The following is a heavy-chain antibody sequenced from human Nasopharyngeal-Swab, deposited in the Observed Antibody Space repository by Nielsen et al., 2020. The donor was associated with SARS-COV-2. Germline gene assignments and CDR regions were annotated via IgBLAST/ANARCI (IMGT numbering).Heavy chain of an antibody. D-gene: IGHD3-3*01. J-gene: IGHJ4*02. CDR3: ARRDGSWRGYYTDY. Sequence: ASLPLSCTVSGGSIRCSCYYWGRPRPPPGKGLEWIGSIYYSWSTYYNPSLKRQVTISVDTSKNQFSLKLSSVTAADTAVYYCARRDGSWRGYYTDYWGQGTLVTVSS. V-gene: IGHV4-39*01. CDR2: IYYSWST. CDR1: GGSIRCSCYY.